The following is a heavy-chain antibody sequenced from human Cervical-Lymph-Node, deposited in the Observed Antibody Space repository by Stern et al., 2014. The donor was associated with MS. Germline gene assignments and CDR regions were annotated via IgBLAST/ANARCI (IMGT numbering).Heavy chain of an antibody. D-gene: IGHD2-15*01. CDR3: AREKSDCSGGSCFSSLDY. CDR1: GDTFSTHA. CDR2: IIPILDTT. J-gene: IGHJ4*02. Sequence: QVQLVQSGAAVKKPGSSVKVSCKSSGDTFSTHAISWVRQAPGQGLERMGRIIPILDTTDYAQKFQGILTIDADESTNTAYMELSSLTPDDTAVYYCAREKSDCSGGSCFSSLDYWGQGTLVTVSS. V-gene: IGHV1-69*11.